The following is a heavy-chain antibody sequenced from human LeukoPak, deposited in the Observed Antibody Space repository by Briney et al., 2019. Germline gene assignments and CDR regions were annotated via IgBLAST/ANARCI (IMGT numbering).Heavy chain of an antibody. Sequence: SETLSLTCTVSGGSISSYYWSWIRQPAGKGLEWIGRIYTSGSTNYNPSLKSRVTMSVDTSKNQFSLKLSSVTAADTAVYYCARAFCSGGSCLTFDPWGQGTLVTVSS. D-gene: IGHD2-15*01. CDR1: GGSISSYY. CDR2: IYTSGST. CDR3: ARAFCSGGSCLTFDP. J-gene: IGHJ5*02. V-gene: IGHV4-4*07.